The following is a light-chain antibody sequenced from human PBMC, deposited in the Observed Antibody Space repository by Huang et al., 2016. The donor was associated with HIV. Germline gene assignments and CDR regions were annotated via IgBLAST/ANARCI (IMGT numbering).Light chain of an antibody. J-gene: IGKJ4*01. CDR2: AAS. CDR1: QIISIY. V-gene: IGKV1-39*01. CDR3: QQSYSTPLT. Sequence: DIQMTQSPSSLSASVGDRVTITCRASQIISIYLNWYQQKPGKAPNLLIYAASSLESGVPSRFSGSGSGTDFTLTISSLQPEDFATYYCQQSYSTPLTFGGGTKVEIK.